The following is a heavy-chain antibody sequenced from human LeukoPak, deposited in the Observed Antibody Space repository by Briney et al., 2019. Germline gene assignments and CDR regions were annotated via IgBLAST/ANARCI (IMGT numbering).Heavy chain of an antibody. CDR2: ISGSGGST. D-gene: IGHD3-3*01. V-gene: IGHV3-23*01. CDR1: GFTFSSYA. CDR3: AKASPVLRFLEWLSFDY. Sequence: GGSLRLSCAASGFTFSSYAMSWVRQAPGKGLEWVSAISGSGGSTYYADSVKGRFTISRDNSKSTLYLQMNSLRAEDTAVYYCAKASPVLRFLEWLSFDYWGQGTLVTVSS. J-gene: IGHJ4*02.